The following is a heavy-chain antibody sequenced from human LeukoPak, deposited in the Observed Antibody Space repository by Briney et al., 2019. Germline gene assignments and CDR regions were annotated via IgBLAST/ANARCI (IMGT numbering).Heavy chain of an antibody. J-gene: IGHJ6*02. CDR1: GYTFADYW. V-gene: IGHV5-51*01. D-gene: IGHD3-10*01. Sequence: GESLKISCQGSGYTFADYWIGWVRPMPGKGLDCMGIIYPGYSDTRYSPSFQGQVSISADKSIRTAYLQWSSLKASDTAMYYCARSDQFRWFGEPRRPFYYGVDVWGQGTTVTVSS. CDR2: IYPGYSDT. CDR3: ARSDQFRWFGEPRRPFYYGVDV.